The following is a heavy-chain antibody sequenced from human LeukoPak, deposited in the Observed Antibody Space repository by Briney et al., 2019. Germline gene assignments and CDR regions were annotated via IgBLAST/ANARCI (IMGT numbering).Heavy chain of an antibody. CDR3: TTDSVSYPGY. CDR1: GFTFSGSA. J-gene: IGHJ4*02. Sequence: GGSLRLSCTASGFTFSGSAMHWVCQASGKGLEWVGRIRSKANSYATAYAASVKGRFTISRDDSKNTLYLQMNSLKTEDTAVYYCTTDSVSYPGYWGQGTLVTVSS. D-gene: IGHD5-18*01. V-gene: IGHV3-73*01. CDR2: IRSKANSYAT.